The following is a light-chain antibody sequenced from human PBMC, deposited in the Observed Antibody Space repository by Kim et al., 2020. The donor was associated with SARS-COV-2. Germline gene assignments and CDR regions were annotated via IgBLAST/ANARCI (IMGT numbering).Light chain of an antibody. CDR2: DTS. CDR3: QQRANWPLT. J-gene: IGKJ4*01. CDR1: ESVNRY. V-gene: IGKV3-11*01. Sequence: LSQGERATLSCRARESVNRYLSWYRQRHGQPPRLVIYDTSNRATGIPARFSGSGSGTDFTLTISSLEPEDFAIYYCQQRANWPLTFGGGTKVDIK.